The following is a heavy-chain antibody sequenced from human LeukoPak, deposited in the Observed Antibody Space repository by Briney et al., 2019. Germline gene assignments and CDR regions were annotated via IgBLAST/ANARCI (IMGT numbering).Heavy chain of an antibody. D-gene: IGHD3-16*01. V-gene: IGHV1-8*01. CDR2: MNPSSGYT. Sequence: ASVKVSCKASGYPFTTYDINWVRKATGQGLEWMGWMNPSSGYTGYSQKFQGRVTMTRNTSISTAYMELSSLRSEDTAVYYCARAGEGPIDYWGQGTLVTVSS. CDR1: GYPFTTYD. J-gene: IGHJ4*02. CDR3: ARAGEGPIDY.